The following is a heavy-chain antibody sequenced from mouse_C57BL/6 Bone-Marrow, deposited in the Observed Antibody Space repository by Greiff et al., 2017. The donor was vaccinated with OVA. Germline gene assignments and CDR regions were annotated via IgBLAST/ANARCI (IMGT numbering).Heavy chain of an antibody. V-gene: IGHV1-54*01. CDR3: ARPSYYYGSSYWAMDY. CDR1: GYAFTNYL. J-gene: IGHJ4*01. D-gene: IGHD1-1*01. Sequence: VQLQQSGAELVRPGTSVKVSCKASGYAFTNYLIEWVKQRPGQGLEWIGVINPGSGGTNYNEKFKGKATLTADKSSSTAYMQLSSLTSEDSAVYFCARPSYYYGSSYWAMDYWGQGNSVTVSS. CDR2: INPGSGGT.